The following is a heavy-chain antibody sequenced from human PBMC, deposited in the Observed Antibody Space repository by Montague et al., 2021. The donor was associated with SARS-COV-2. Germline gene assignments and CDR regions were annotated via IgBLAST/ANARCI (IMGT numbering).Heavy chain of an antibody. Sequence: SETLSLTCTVSGASMSGSYWGWVRQPPGKGPEWIGNIYSSESTHYNPSLKSRVTISVDTYKSQFALRLTSVTAADTAVYYCVREGRSRAYSMDYWGQGTLVTVSS. J-gene: IGHJ4*02. CDR2: IYSSEST. CDR3: VREGRSRAYSMDY. D-gene: IGHD3-22*01. V-gene: IGHV4-59*01. CDR1: GASMSGSY.